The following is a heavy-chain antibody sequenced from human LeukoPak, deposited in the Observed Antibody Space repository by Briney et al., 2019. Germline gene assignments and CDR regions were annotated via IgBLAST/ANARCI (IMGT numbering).Heavy chain of an antibody. V-gene: IGHV4-39*07. J-gene: IGHJ1*01. CDR1: GGSISSSSFH. Sequence: SETLSLTCTVSGGSISSSSFHWDWIRQPPGKGLEWIGNIYYSLSTYYNPSLKSRVTISVDTSKNQFSLNLKSVTAADTAVYYCATYGGNSERGYAEYFQQWGQGTLVSVSS. D-gene: IGHD4-23*01. CDR3: ATYGGNSERGYAEYFQQ. CDR2: IYYSLST.